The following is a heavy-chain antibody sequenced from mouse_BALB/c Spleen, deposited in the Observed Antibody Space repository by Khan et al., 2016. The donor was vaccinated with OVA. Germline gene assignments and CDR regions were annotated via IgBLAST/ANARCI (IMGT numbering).Heavy chain of an antibody. D-gene: IGHD6-1*01. CDR1: GYTFTNYG. V-gene: IGHV9-3-1*01. CDR3: ARSASYGCFDV. CDR2: INTYTGEP. J-gene: IGHJ1*01. Sequence: QIQLVQSGPELKKPGETVKISCKASGYTFTNYGMNWVKQAPGKGLKWMGWINTYTGEPTYADDFKGRFAFSLETSANTAYLQINNLKNEDTATYFCARSASYGCFDVWGAGTTVTVSS.